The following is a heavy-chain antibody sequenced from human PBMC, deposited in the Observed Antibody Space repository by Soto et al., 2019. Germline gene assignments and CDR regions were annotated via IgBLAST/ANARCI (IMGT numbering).Heavy chain of an antibody. CDR3: ARDKGLAVAGHDAFDI. J-gene: IGHJ3*02. D-gene: IGHD6-19*01. CDR2: ISSSSSYI. V-gene: IGHV3-21*01. Sequence: EVQLVESGGGLVQPGGSLRLSCAASGFTFSSYSMNWVRQAPGKGLEWVSSISSSSSYIYYADSVKGRFTISRDNAKNSLYLQMNSLRAEDTAVYYCARDKGLAVAGHDAFDIWGQGTMVTVSS. CDR1: GFTFSSYS.